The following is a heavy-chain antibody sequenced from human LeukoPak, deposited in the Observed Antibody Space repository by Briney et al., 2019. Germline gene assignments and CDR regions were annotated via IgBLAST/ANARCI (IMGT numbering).Heavy chain of an antibody. V-gene: IGHV3-23*01. D-gene: IGHD5-18*01. CDR1: GFTFNTYA. Sequence: GGSLRLSCAASGFTFNTYAMSWVRQAPGKGLEWVSTISGNGATTWYADSVRGRFSISRDNAKNTLYLQMNSLRAEDTAVYYCARGGNSPVYWGQGTLVTVSS. J-gene: IGHJ4*02. CDR3: ARGGNSPVY. CDR2: ISGNGATT.